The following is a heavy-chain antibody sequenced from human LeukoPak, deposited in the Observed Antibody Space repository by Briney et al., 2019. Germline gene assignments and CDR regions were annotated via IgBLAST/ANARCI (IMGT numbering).Heavy chain of an antibody. J-gene: IGHJ4*02. V-gene: IGHV4-59*01. Sequence: SSETLSLTCTVSGGSISSYYWSWIRQPPGKGLEWIGYIYYSGSTNYNPSLKSRVTISVDTSKNQFSLKLSSVTAADTAVYYCRVASLFHALDYWGQGTLVTVSS. CDR2: IYYSGST. CDR3: RVASLFHALDY. D-gene: IGHD3-10*02. CDR1: GGSISSYY.